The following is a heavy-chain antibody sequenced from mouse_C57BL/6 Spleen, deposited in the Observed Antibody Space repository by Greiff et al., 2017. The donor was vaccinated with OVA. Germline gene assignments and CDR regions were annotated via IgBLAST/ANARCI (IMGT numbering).Heavy chain of an antibody. CDR1: GFTFTDYY. Sequence: EVKLVESGGGLVQPGGSLSLSCAASGFTFTDYYMSWVRQPPGKALEWLGFIRNKANGYTTEYSASVKGRFTISRDNSQSILYLQMNALRAEDSATYYCARYYYGHDYWGQGTTLTVSS. J-gene: IGHJ2*01. D-gene: IGHD1-1*01. CDR2: IRNKANGYTT. V-gene: IGHV7-3*01. CDR3: ARYYYGHDY.